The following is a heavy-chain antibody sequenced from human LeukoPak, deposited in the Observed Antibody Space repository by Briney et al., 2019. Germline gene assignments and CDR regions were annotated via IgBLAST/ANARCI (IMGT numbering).Heavy chain of an antibody. V-gene: IGHV1-2*02. D-gene: IGHD6-13*01. CDR2: INPNSGGT. CDR1: GYTFTGYY. Sequence: GASVKVSCKASGYTFTGYYMHWVRQAPGQGLEWMGWINPNSGGTNYAQKFQGRVTMTRDTSISTAYMELSRLRSDDTAMYYCAGAYSSSWYPPNYYYYGMDVWGQGTTVTVSS. J-gene: IGHJ6*02. CDR3: AGAYSSSWYPPNYYYYGMDV.